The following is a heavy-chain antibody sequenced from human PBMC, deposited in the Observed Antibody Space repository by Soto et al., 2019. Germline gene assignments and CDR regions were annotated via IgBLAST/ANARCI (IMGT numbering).Heavy chain of an antibody. V-gene: IGHV4-59*08. J-gene: IGHJ5*02. CDR1: GGAIGGYY. CDR3: ARHGSDSGWFFFDP. Sequence: PSETLSLTCSLSGGAIGGYYWSWIRQPPGKALEWIGCVSYSGSTDYHPSLKSRVSISIDTSKNQFSLKMISVTAADPAVYYCARHGSDSGWFFFDPWGQGPLVTLSS. D-gene: IGHD6-19*01. CDR2: VSYSGST.